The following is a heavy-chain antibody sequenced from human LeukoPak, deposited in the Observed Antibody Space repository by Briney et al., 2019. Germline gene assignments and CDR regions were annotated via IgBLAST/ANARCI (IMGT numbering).Heavy chain of an antibody. CDR3: ASTGGHSSGYYYPGY. Sequence: GGSLRLSCAASGFTFSSYAMSWVRQAPGKGPEWVSAISGSGGITYYADSVKGRFTISRDNSKNTLYLQMNSLRAEDTAVYYCASTGGHSSGYYYPGYWGQGTLVTVSS. V-gene: IGHV3-23*01. J-gene: IGHJ4*02. CDR2: ISGSGGIT. D-gene: IGHD3-22*01. CDR1: GFTFSSYA.